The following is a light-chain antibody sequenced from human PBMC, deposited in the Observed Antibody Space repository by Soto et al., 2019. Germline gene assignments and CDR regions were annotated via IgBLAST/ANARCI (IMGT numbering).Light chain of an antibody. CDR2: RAF. V-gene: IGKV3-15*01. Sequence: PGERATLSCRASLSVSSDLAWYRQKPSQAPRLLIYRAFTRATGIPARFSGSGSGTDFTFTISSLQPEDIATYYCQQYDNFPLTFGGGTKVDIK. J-gene: IGKJ4*01. CDR3: QQYDNFPLT. CDR1: LSVSSD.